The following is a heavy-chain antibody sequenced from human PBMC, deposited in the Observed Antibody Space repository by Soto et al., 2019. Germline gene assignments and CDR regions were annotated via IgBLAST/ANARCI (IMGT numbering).Heavy chain of an antibody. CDR2: IWFDGTNK. CDR3: ARGPRGTAATGPYYSYGMDV. D-gene: IGHD1-1*01. Sequence: QVQLVDSGGGVVQPGRSLRLSCAASGLTFSSYGMHWVRQAPGKGLEWVAVIWFDGTNKYYADSVKGRFVISRDNSKNTLYLQMNSLRAEDTAVYYCARGPRGTAATGPYYSYGMDVWGQGTTVTVSS. J-gene: IGHJ6*02. CDR1: GLTFSSYG. V-gene: IGHV3-33*01.